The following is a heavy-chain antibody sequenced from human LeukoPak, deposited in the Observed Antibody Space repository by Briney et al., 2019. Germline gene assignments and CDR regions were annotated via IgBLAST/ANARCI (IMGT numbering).Heavy chain of an antibody. CDR2: FDPEDGET. Sequence: GASVKVSCKVSGYTLTELSMHWVRQAPGKGLEWMGGFDPEDGETIYAQKFQGRVTMTEDTSTDTAYMELSSLRSEDTAVYYCVTVSSDYGEFYYYYGMDVWGQGTTVTVSS. V-gene: IGHV1-24*01. CDR3: VTVSSDYGEFYYYYGMDV. CDR1: GYTLTELS. D-gene: IGHD4-17*01. J-gene: IGHJ6*02.